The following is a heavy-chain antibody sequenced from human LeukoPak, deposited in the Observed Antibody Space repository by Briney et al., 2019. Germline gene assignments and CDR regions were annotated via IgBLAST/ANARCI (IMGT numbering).Heavy chain of an antibody. Sequence: GRSLRLSCAASGFTFSSYAMHWVRQAPVKGLEWVAVISYDGSNKYYADSVKGRFTISRDNSKNTLYLQMNSLRAEDTAVYYCARTSWFGELDYFDYWGQGTLITVSS. D-gene: IGHD3-10*01. J-gene: IGHJ4*02. CDR3: ARTSWFGELDYFDY. V-gene: IGHV3-30*04. CDR1: GFTFSSYA. CDR2: ISYDGSNK.